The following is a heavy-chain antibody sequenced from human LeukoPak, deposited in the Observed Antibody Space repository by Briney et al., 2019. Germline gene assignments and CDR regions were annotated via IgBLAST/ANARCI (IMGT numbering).Heavy chain of an antibody. Sequence: GGSLRLSCAASGFTFSSYSMNWVRQAPGKGLEWVSSISSSSSYIYHADSVKGRFTISRDNAKNSLYLQMNSLRAEDTAVYYCARDRGYCSSTSCYIDAFDIWGQGTMVTVSS. J-gene: IGHJ3*02. D-gene: IGHD2-2*02. V-gene: IGHV3-21*01. CDR1: GFTFSSYS. CDR2: ISSSSSYI. CDR3: ARDRGYCSSTSCYIDAFDI.